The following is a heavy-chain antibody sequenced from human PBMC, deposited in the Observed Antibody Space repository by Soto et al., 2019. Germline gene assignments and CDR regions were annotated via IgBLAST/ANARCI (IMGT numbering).Heavy chain of an antibody. CDR1: GFTFTSSA. CDR3: ARETTTVAPGDY. CDR2: IVVGSGNT. V-gene: IGHV1-58*01. J-gene: IGHJ4*02. Sequence: GASVKVSCKASGFTFTSSAVQWVRQARGQRLEWVGWIVVGSGNTNYAQKFQERVTITRDMSTSTAYMELSSLRAEDTAVYYCARETTTVAPGDYWGQGTLVTVSS. D-gene: IGHD4-17*01.